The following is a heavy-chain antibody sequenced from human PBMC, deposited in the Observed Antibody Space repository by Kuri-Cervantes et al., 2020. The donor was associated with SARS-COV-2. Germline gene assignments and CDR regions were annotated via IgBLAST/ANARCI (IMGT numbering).Heavy chain of an antibody. CDR1: GGPISSSSYY. Sequence: ESLKISCTVSGGPISSSSYYWGWIRHPPGKGLEGIGSIYYSGSTYYNPSLKRRVTISVDTSKNQFSLKLSSVTAADTAVYYCASSGLYYAFWPQNDLDYWGQGTLVTVSS. CDR2: IYYSGST. D-gene: IGHD3-3*01. V-gene: IGHV4-39*01. CDR3: ASSGLYYAFWPQNDLDY. J-gene: IGHJ4*02.